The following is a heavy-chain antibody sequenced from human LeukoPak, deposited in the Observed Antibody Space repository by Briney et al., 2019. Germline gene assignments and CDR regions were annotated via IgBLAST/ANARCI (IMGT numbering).Heavy chain of an antibody. CDR2: IYFSGSP. V-gene: IGHV4-39*01. CDR3: ARHKGSYSHLDS. Sequence: PSETLSLTCTVSGDSISTSGYYWGWIRQPPGKGLEWIGSIYFSGSPYYNPSLKNRVSISVDTSKNQFSLKLTSVTAADTAVYYCARHKGSYSHLDSWGQGTLVTVSS. D-gene: IGHD1-26*01. CDR1: GDSISTSGYY. J-gene: IGHJ4*02.